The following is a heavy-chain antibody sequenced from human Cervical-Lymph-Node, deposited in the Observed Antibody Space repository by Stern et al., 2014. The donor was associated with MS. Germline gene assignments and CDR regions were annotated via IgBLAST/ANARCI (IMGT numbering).Heavy chain of an antibody. CDR2: IYPEDSDT. CDR1: GYSFSNFW. J-gene: IGHJ3*02. V-gene: IGHV5-51*01. CDR3: VRRRDSDSYDTFDI. Sequence: MQLVQSGAEVKKPGESLKISCKTSGYSFSNFWIGWGRQKPGKGLEWMGIIYPEDSDTTYSPSFQGHVTISADESISTAYLQWRSLKASDTAMYYCVRRRDSDSYDTFDIWGQGTMLIVSS. D-gene: IGHD3-22*01.